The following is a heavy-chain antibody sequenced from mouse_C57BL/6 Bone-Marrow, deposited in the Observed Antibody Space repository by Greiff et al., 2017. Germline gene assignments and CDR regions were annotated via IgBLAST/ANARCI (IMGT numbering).Heavy chain of an antibody. CDR3: ARGAYSFFYAMDY. Sequence: VQLQQSGAELARPGASVKLSCKASGYTFTSYSISWVKQRTGQGLEWIGEIYPRSGNTYYNEKFKGKATLTADKSSSTAYMELRSLTSEDSAVYVCARGAYSFFYAMDYWGQGTSVTVSS. D-gene: IGHD2-12*01. V-gene: IGHV1-81*01. CDR2: IYPRSGNT. CDR1: GYTFTSYS. J-gene: IGHJ4*01.